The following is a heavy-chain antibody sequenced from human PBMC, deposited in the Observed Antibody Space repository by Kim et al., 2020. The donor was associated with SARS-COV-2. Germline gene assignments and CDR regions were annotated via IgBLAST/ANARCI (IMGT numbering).Heavy chain of an antibody. Sequence: GGSLRLSCAASGFTFSSYAMHWVRQAPGKGLEWVAVISYDGSNKYYADSVKGRFTISRDNSKNTLYLQMNSLRAEDTAVYYCARDEYYYDSSGYYYRYY. V-gene: IGHV3-30-3*01. D-gene: IGHD3-22*01. CDR2: ISYDGSNK. CDR3: ARDEYYYDSSGYYYRYY. J-gene: IGHJ6*01. CDR1: GFTFSSYA.